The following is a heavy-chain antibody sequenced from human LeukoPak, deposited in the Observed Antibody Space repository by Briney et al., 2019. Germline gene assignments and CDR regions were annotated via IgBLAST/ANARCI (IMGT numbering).Heavy chain of an antibody. D-gene: IGHD3-10*01. CDR2: ISDVGSET. CDR1: GFTFSGHW. CDR3: ARSSSGSWLGDLVHFDP. V-gene: IGHV3-74*01. Sequence: GGSLRLSCVASGFTFSGHWMHWVRQAPGKGLVWVSRISDVGSETFYADSVKGRFAMSRDNAKNTLYLQMNSLRAEDTAVYYCARSSSGSWLGDLVHFDPWGQGTLVTVSS. J-gene: IGHJ5*02.